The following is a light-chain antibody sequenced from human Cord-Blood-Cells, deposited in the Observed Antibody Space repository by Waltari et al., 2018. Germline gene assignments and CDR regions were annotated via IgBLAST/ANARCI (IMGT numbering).Light chain of an antibody. CDR2: DVS. Sequence: QSALPQPASVSGSPGQSITISSTGTSSDVGGYNYVSGYQHHPGNAPKLMIHDVSNRPSGVSNRFSGSKSGNTASLTISGLQAEDEADYYCSSDTSSSTYVFGTGTKVTVL. V-gene: IGLV2-14*03. J-gene: IGLJ1*01. CDR1: SSDVGGYNY. CDR3: SSDTSSSTYV.